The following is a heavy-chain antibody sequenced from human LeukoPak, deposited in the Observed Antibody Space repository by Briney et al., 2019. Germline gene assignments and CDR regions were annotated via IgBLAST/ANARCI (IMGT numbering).Heavy chain of an antibody. Sequence: GGSLRLSCAASGFTFSSFSMNWVRQAPGKGLEWLSYISSTSSAIYYADSLKGRFTISRDNAKNSLCLQMDSLRAEDTAVYYCARVIGSYGDSAYWGQGTLVTVSS. CDR2: ISSTSSAI. D-gene: IGHD3-16*01. CDR1: GFTFSSFS. V-gene: IGHV3-48*04. J-gene: IGHJ4*02. CDR3: ARVIGSYGDSAY.